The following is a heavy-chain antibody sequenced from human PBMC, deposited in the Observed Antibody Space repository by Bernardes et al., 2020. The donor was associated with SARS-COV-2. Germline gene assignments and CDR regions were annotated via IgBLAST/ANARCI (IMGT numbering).Heavy chain of an antibody. Sequence: GGFLRLSCVVSGFTLSDDHINWIRQAPGKGLEWISYITSNGNSIVYSDSVKGRFTISRDNAENSVYLQMNSLRADDTAVYYCLRDGGHRRFQFWGQGTLVTVSS. V-gene: IGHV3-11*01. CDR2: ITSNGNSI. D-gene: IGHD3-16*01. CDR3: LRDGGHRRFQF. J-gene: IGHJ4*02. CDR1: GFTLSDDH.